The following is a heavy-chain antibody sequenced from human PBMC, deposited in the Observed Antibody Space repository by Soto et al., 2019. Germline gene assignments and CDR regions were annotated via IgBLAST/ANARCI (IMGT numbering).Heavy chain of an antibody. J-gene: IGHJ6*02. Sequence: EVQLVESGGGLVQPGGSLRLSCAASGFTFSSYAMNWVRQAPGKGLEWVSYISSSGSTIYYADSVKGRFTISRDNAKNSLYLQMNSLRAEDTAVYYCARENYYYYGMDVWGQGTTVTVSS. CDR1: GFTFSSYA. CDR3: ARENYYYYGMDV. CDR2: ISSSGSTI. V-gene: IGHV3-48*03.